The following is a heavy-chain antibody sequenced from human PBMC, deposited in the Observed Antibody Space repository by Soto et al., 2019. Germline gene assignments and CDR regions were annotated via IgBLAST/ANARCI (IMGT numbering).Heavy chain of an antibody. CDR1: GYTFTSYA. V-gene: IGHV1-3*01. CDR2: INAGNGNT. J-gene: IGHJ3*02. CDR3: ARSTMIVVVLDAFDI. D-gene: IGHD3-22*01. Sequence: GASVKVSCKASGYTFTSYAMHWGRQAPGQRLEWMGWINAGNGNTKYSQKFQGRVTITRDTSASTAYMELSSLRSEDTAVYYCARSTMIVVVLDAFDIWGQGTMVTVSS.